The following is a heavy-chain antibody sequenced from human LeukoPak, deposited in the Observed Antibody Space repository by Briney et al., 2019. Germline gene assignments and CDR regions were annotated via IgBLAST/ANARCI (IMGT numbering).Heavy chain of an antibody. D-gene: IGHD2-2*01. Sequence: ASVKVSCKASGYTFTSYGISWVRQAPGQGLEWMGSISAYNGNTNYAQKLQGRVTITTDTSTSTAYMELRSLRSDDTAVYYCARDDIVVVPAAMGFDYWGQGTLVTVSS. V-gene: IGHV1-18*04. CDR3: ARDDIVVVPAAMGFDY. J-gene: IGHJ4*02. CDR2: ISAYNGNT. CDR1: GYTFTSYG.